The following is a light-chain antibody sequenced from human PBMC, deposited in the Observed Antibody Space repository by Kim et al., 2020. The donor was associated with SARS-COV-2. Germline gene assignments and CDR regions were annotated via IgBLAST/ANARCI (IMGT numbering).Light chain of an antibody. V-gene: IGKV3-11*01. CDR3: QQRSTT. J-gene: IGKJ5*01. CDR2: GAS. Sequence: TLSLSLGERATPSCSASQSVSSYLAWYQQKPGQPPRLLIYGASNRATGIPARFSGSGSGTDFTLTISSLEPEDSAVYYCQQRSTTFGQGTRLEIK. CDR1: QSVSSY.